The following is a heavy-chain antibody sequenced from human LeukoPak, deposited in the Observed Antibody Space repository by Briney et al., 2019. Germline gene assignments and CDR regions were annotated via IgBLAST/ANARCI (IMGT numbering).Heavy chain of an antibody. CDR2: IRYDGSNK. V-gene: IGHV3-30*02. Sequence: GGSLRLSCAASGFTFSSYGMHWVRQAPGKGLEWVAFIRYDGSNKYYADSVKGRFTISRDNSKNTLYLQMNSLRAEDTAVYYCAKMRVRGVMYYYYYMDVWGKGTTVTISS. D-gene: IGHD3-10*01. CDR3: AKMRVRGVMYYYYYMDV. CDR1: GFTFSSYG. J-gene: IGHJ6*03.